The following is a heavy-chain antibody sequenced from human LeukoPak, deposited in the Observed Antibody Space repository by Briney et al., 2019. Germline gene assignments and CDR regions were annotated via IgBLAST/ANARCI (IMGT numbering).Heavy chain of an antibody. Sequence: ASVKVSCKASGYTFTGYYMHWVRQAPGQGLEWMGWIDPNSGGTNYAQKFQGRVTMTRDTSISTAYMELSRLRSDDTAVYYCAREQYSSSWYDIWGQGTMVTVSS. CDR2: IDPNSGGT. J-gene: IGHJ3*02. CDR3: AREQYSSSWYDI. D-gene: IGHD6-13*01. CDR1: GYTFTGYY. V-gene: IGHV1-2*02.